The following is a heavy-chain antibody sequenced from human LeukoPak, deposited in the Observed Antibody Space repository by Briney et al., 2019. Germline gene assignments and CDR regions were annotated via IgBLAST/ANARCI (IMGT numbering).Heavy chain of an antibody. CDR1: GFTFSTYG. CDR3: SRDPRSAFCGDDCYSGFDY. CDR2: IGGSDADT. V-gene: IGHV3-23*01. D-gene: IGHD2-21*02. J-gene: IGHJ4*02. Sequence: PGGSLRLSCVASGFTFSTYGMSWVRQAPGMRLEWVSSIGGSDADTYYADSVKGRFTISRDNPRNTLYLQMNSMRAEDTAVYVCSRDPRSAFCGDDCYSGFDYWGQGTLVTVSS.